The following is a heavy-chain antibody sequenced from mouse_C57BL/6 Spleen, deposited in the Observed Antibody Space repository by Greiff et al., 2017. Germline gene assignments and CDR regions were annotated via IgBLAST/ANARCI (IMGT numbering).Heavy chain of an antibody. J-gene: IGHJ2*01. D-gene: IGHD2-4*01. CDR2: ISYDGSN. CDR3: AREGDMIPFDY. V-gene: IGHV3-6*01. CDR1: GYSITSGYY. Sequence: EVQLVESGPGLVKPSQSLSLTCSVTGYSITSGYYWNWLRQFPGNKLEWMGYISYDGSNNYNPSLKNRISITRDTSKNQFFLKLKSVTTEDTATYYCAREGDMIPFDYWGQGTTLTVSA.